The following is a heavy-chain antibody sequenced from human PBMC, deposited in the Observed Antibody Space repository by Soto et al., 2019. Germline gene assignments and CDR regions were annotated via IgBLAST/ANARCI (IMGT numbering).Heavy chain of an antibody. J-gene: IGHJ3*02. V-gene: IGHV3-48*02. CDR1: GFTFTSYS. CDR3: AREGRGASDAFDI. Sequence: PVGSLRLSCAASGFTFTSYSMSWVRQAPGKGLEWVSYISGSSSTIYYADSVKGRFTISRDNAKNSLHLQMNSLKDADTAVYYCAREGRGASDAFDIWGQGTMVTVSS. CDR2: ISGSSSTI. D-gene: IGHD1-26*01.